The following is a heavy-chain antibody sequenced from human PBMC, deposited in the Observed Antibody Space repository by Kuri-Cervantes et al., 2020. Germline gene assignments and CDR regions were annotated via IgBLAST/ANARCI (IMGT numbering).Heavy chain of an antibody. CDR2: IWYDGSNK. V-gene: IGHV3-33*01. Sequence: GGSLRLSCAASGFTFSSYGMHWVRQAPGKGLEWVAVIWYDGSNKYYADSVKGRFTISRDNSKNTLYLQMNSLRAEDTAVYYCASYAGFGEPAYYYYYGMDVWGQGTTVTVSS. CDR3: ASYAGFGEPAYYYYYGMDV. D-gene: IGHD3-10*01. J-gene: IGHJ6*02. CDR1: GFTFSSYG.